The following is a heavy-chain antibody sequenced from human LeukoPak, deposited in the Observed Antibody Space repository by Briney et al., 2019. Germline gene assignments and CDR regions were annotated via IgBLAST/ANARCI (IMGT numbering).Heavy chain of an antibody. D-gene: IGHD2-2*01. CDR3: ARHYLSDGILSTFDP. J-gene: IGHJ5*02. Sequence: SGTLSRTCTVSGGSISSSPYYWGWIRQPPGKGLEWIGTIYYRGSTYSNPSLNSRVTISLDTSKNQFSLRLRSVTAADTALYYCARHYLSDGILSTFDPWGQGTLVTVSS. V-gene: IGHV4-39*01. CDR1: GGSISSSPYY. CDR2: IYYRGST.